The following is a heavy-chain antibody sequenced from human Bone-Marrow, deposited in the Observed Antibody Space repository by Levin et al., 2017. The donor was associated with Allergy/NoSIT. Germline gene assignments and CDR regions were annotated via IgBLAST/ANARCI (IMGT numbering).Heavy chain of an antibody. J-gene: IGHJ5*02. CDR3: ARIAARPGVGYNWFDP. CDR1: GFTFSSYA. D-gene: IGHD6-6*01. CDR2: ISGSGGST. Sequence: QSGESLKISCAASGFTFSSYAMSWVRQAPGKGLEWVSAISGSGGSTYYADSVKGRFTISRDNSKNTLYLQMNSLRAEDTAVYYCARIAARPGVGYNWFDPWGQGTLVTVSS. V-gene: IGHV3-23*01.